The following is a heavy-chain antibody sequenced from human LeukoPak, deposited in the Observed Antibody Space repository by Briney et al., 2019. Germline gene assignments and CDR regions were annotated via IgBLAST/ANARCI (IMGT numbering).Heavy chain of an antibody. CDR3: ARRNPDSFEAFDI. Sequence: GEPLKISCKGSGYSFTSYWIGWVRQMPGKGLEWMGIIYPGDSDTRYSPSFQGQVTISADKSISTAYLQWSSLKASDTAMYYCARRNPDSFEAFDIWGQGTMVTVSS. CDR1: GYSFTSYW. CDR2: IYPGDSDT. D-gene: IGHD1-14*01. J-gene: IGHJ3*02. V-gene: IGHV5-51*01.